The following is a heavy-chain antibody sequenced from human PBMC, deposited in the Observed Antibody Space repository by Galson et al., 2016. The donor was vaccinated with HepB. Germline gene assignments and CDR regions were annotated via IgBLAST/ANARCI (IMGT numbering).Heavy chain of an antibody. Sequence: SLRLSCAAPGFNFNTYAFHWVRQAPGKGLEWVAFISFGGRDKYYADSVKGRFTISRDNSKNTLDMEMNSLRPEDTAIYYCAKGLDGWGTYYYYMDVWGKGTTVTVSS. CDR1: GFNFNTYA. CDR2: ISFGGRDK. V-gene: IGHV3-30*18. D-gene: IGHD3-16*01. CDR3: AKGLDGWGTYYYYMDV. J-gene: IGHJ6*03.